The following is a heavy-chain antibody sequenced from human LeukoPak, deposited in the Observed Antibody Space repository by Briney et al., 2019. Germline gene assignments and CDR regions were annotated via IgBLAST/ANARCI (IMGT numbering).Heavy chain of an antibody. D-gene: IGHD6-13*01. J-gene: IGHJ6*02. CDR3: AVSIAAAGTFAVDYYYYYGMDV. CDR1: GGSISSGSYY. CDR2: IYTSGST. V-gene: IGHV4-61*02. Sequence: KASETLSLTCTVSGGSISSGSYYWSWIRQPAGKGLEWIERIYTSGSTNYNPSLKSRVTISVDTSKNQFSLKLSSVTAADTAVYYCAVSIAAAGTFAVDYYYYYGMDVWGQGTTVTVSS.